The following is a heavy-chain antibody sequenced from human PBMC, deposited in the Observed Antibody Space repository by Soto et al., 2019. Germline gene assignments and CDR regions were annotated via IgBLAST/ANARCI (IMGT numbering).Heavy chain of an antibody. Sequence: QVQLVQSGAEVKKPGASVRVSCKASGYTFSGHYMHWIRQAPGQGPEWLGWINANSGDTDRAPKFQDRLTMTRDTSISTAYMELSRLRSDDTAVYYCARGGALDCTSPPFNHWGQGTLVTVSS. CDR3: ARGGALDCTSPPFNH. D-gene: IGHD2-8*01. CDR1: GYTFSGHY. V-gene: IGHV1-2*02. J-gene: IGHJ4*02. CDR2: INANSGDT.